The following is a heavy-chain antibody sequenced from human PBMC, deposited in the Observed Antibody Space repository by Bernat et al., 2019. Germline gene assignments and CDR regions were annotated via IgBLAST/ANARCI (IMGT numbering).Heavy chain of an antibody. D-gene: IGHD3-22*01. CDR2: IYYSGST. J-gene: IGHJ4*02. CDR1: GGSISSGASY. CDR3: ARASGHTRAYSKSPALDY. V-gene: IGHV4-31*03. Sequence: QVQLQESGPGLVKPSQTLSLTCTVSGGSISSGASYWNWIRQHPGKGLEWIGYIYYSGSTYYNPSLKSRVIISADTSKNQFSLKLSSVTAADTAVYYCARASGHTRAYSKSPALDYWGQGTLVTVSS.